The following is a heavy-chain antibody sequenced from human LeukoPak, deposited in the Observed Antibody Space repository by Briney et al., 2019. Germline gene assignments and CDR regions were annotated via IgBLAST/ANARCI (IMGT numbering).Heavy chain of an antibody. CDR3: ARDRGSSSWITN. J-gene: IGHJ4*02. V-gene: IGHV4-59*01. Sequence: TETLFLTCTGSGGSISSYYWSWIRQPPGKGLEWIGYIYYSGSTNYNPSLKSRVTISVDTSKNQFSLKLSSVTAADTAVYYCARDRGSSSWITNWGQGTLVTVSS. D-gene: IGHD6-13*01. CDR1: GGSISSYY. CDR2: IYYSGST.